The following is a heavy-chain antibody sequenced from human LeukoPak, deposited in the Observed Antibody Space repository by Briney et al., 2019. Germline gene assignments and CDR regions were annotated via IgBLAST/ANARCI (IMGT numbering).Heavy chain of an antibody. CDR1: GGTFSSYA. CDR2: IIPIFGTA. D-gene: IGHD5-18*01. J-gene: IGHJ5*02. Sequence: GASVKVSCKASGGTFSSYAISWVRQAPGQGLEWMGGIIPIFGTANYAQKFQGRVTITTDESTSTAYMELSSLRSEDTAGYYCARGPPYSYRYGARTWGQGTLVTVSS. CDR3: ARGPPYSYRYGART. V-gene: IGHV1-69*05.